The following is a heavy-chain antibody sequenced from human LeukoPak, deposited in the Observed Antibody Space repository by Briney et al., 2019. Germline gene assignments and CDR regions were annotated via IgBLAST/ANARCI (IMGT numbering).Heavy chain of an antibody. CDR2: INTDGTVT. Sequence: PGGSLRLSCAASGFTFSKYWMLWARQAPGKGLESVSRINTDGTVTTYADSVKGRFTVSRDNADNTMFLQMNSVREEDTAVYYCATKEWLAPPPDSWGQGTPVTVSS. CDR3: ATKEWLAPPPDS. J-gene: IGHJ4*02. D-gene: IGHD6-19*01. CDR1: GFTFSKYW. V-gene: IGHV3-74*03.